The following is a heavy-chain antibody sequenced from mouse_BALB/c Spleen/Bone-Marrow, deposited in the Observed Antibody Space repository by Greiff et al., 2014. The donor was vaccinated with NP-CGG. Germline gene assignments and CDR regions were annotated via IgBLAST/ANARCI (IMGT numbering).Heavy chain of an antibody. CDR1: GFSLTNYG. CDR3: ARTGTRYAMDY. V-gene: IGHV2-6*02. D-gene: IGHD4-1*01. CDR2: IWSDGST. J-gene: IGHJ4*01. Sequence: QVQLQQSGPGLVAPSQSLSITCTVSGFSLTNYGLHWVRQPPGKGLEWLVVIWSDGSTTKNSALKSRLSINKDNSKSQVFLKMNSLQTDDTAIYYCARTGTRYAMDYWGQGTSVTVSS.